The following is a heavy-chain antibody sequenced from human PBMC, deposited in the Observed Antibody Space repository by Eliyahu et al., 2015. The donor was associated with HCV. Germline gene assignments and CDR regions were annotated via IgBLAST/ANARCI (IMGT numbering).Heavy chain of an antibody. CDR3: ARYVDTAMVGTDAFDI. CDR1: GXXFSGYY. J-gene: IGHJ3*02. V-gene: IGHV4-34*01. CDR2: INHSGST. Sequence: QVQLQQRGAGLLKPSETLSLTSXVYGXXFSGYYWSWIRQPPGKGLEWMGEINHSGSTNYNPSLKSRVTISVDTSKNQFSLKLSSVTAADTAVYYCARYVDTAMVGTDAFDIWGQGTMVTVSS. D-gene: IGHD5-18*01.